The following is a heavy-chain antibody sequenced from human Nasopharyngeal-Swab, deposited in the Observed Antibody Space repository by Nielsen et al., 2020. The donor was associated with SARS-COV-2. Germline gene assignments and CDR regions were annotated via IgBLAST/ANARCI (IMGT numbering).Heavy chain of an antibody. J-gene: IGHJ4*02. CDR3: ARDGYGSGSYSN. D-gene: IGHD3-10*01. Sequence: WIRQPPGKGLEWIGYIYYNGSTSYNPSVKRRVTISVDTSKNRFPLKLSSVTAADTAVYYCARDGYGSGSYSNWGQGTLVTVSS. CDR2: IYYNGST. V-gene: IGHV4-30-4*01.